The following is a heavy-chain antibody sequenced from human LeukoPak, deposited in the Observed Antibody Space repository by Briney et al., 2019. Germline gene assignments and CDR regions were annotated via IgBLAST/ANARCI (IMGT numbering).Heavy chain of an antibody. V-gene: IGHV3-21*01. J-gene: IGHJ4*02. D-gene: IGHD5-18*01. Sequence: GGPLRLSCAASGFTFSSYSTNWVRQAPGKGLEWVSSISSSSSYIYYADSVKGRFTISRDNAKNSLYLQMNSLRAEDTAVYYCARVAVDTAMVEYYFDYWGQGTLVTVSS. CDR2: ISSSSSYI. CDR3: ARVAVDTAMVEYYFDY. CDR1: GFTFSSYS.